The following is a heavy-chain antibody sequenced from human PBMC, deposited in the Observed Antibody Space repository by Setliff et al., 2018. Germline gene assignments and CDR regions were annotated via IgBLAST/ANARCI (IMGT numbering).Heavy chain of an antibody. CDR1: GGSFSGYY. CDR2: INHSGST. CDR3: ARLDSGYDPDY. J-gene: IGHJ4*02. V-gene: IGHV4-34*01. D-gene: IGHD5-12*01. Sequence: KPSETLSLTCAVYGGSFSGYYWSWIRQPPGKGLEWIGEINHSGSTNYNPSLKSRVTISVDTSKNQFSLKLSSVTAADTAVYYCARLDSGYDPDYWGQGTLVTSPQ.